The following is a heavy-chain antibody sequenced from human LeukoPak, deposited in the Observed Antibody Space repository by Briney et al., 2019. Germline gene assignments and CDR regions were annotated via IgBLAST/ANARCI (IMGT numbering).Heavy chain of an antibody. CDR2: IYHSGST. V-gene: IGHV4-38-2*02. CDR1: GYSISSGYY. CDR3: ARGFGDFDPRLDY. Sequence: SETLSLTCTVSGYSISSGYYWGWIRQPPGKGLEWIGSIYHSGSTYYNPSLKSRVTISVDTSKNQFSLKLSSVTAADTAIYYCARGFGDFDPRLDYWGHGSVITVSS. D-gene: IGHD3-16*01. J-gene: IGHJ4*01.